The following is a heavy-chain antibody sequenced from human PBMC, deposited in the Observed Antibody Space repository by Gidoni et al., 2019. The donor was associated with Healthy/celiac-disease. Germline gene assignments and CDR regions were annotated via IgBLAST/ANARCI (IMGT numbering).Heavy chain of an antibody. Sequence: EVQLVESGGGLVKPGGSLRLSCAASGFTFSNAWMSWVRQAPGKGLEWVGRIKSKTDGGTTDYAAPVKGRFTISRDDSKNTLYLQMNSLKTEDTAVYYCTTPSGYSSGIYDYWGQGTLVTVSS. D-gene: IGHD6-25*01. CDR1: GFTFSNAW. CDR3: TTPSGYSSGIYDY. CDR2: IKSKTDGGTT. J-gene: IGHJ4*02. V-gene: IGHV3-15*01.